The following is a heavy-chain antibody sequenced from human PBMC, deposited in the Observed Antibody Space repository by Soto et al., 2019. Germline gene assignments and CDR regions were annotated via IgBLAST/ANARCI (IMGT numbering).Heavy chain of an antibody. D-gene: IGHD2-15*01. Sequence: GASVKVSCQASGYTFTSYYMHWVRQALGQGLEWMGIINPSGGSTSYAQKFQGRVTMTRDTSTSTVYMELSSLRSEDTAVYYCARTPRSGDAGLDDWGQGTLVTVSS. CDR2: INPSGGST. CDR1: GYTFTSYY. V-gene: IGHV1-46*03. J-gene: IGHJ4*02. CDR3: ARTPRSGDAGLDD.